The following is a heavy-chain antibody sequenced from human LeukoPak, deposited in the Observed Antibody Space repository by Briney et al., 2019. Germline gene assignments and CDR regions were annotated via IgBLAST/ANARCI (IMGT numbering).Heavy chain of an antibody. V-gene: IGHV3-48*01. J-gene: IGHJ4*02. Sequence: GGSLRLSCAASGFTFSSYSMNWVRQAPGKGLEWVSYITFSSSIIYYADSVKGRFTISRDNAKNSLYLQMNSLRAEDTAVYYCARDQGGSYYWDFDYWGQGTLVTVSS. CDR3: ARDQGGSYYWDFDY. CDR2: ITFSSSII. D-gene: IGHD1-26*01. CDR1: GFTFSSYS.